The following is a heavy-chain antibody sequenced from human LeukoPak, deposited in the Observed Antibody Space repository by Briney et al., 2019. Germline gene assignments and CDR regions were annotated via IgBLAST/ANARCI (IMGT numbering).Heavy chain of an antibody. J-gene: IGHJ4*02. CDR3: ARDEPTVTTGPPVGS. D-gene: IGHD4-17*01. V-gene: IGHV3-74*01. CDR2: INGDGSTS. Sequence: GGSLRLSCAASGFTFYSYWMHWVRQAPGKGLVWVSCINGDGSTSNYADSVKGRFTISRDNAKNTLYLQMHSLRAEDTAVYYCARDEPTVTTGPPVGSWGQGTLVTVSS. CDR1: GFTFYSYW.